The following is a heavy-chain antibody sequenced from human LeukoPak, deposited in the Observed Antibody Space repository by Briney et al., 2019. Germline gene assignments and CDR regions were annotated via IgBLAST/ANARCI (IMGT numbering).Heavy chain of an antibody. CDR3: ARGGPVSGYDNGDY. Sequence: PGGSLSHSCAASGFTFISYWMHWVRQAPGKGVVWVSRINSDGSSTSYADSVKGRFTISRDNAKNTLYLQMNSLRAEDTAVYYCARGGPVSGYDNGDYWGQGTLVTVSS. D-gene: IGHD5-12*01. CDR1: GFTFISYW. V-gene: IGHV3-74*01. J-gene: IGHJ4*02. CDR2: INSDGSST.